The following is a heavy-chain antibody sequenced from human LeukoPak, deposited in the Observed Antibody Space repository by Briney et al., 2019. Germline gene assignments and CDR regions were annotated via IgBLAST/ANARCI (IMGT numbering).Heavy chain of an antibody. Sequence: PGGSLRLSRAASGFTFSSYGMHWVRQAPGKGLEWVAVISYDGSNKYYADSVKGRFTISRDNSKNTLYLQMNRLRAEDTAVYYCAYYGSGSYYLSYFDYWGQGTLVTVSS. J-gene: IGHJ4*02. D-gene: IGHD3-10*01. CDR1: GFTFSSYG. V-gene: IGHV3-30*03. CDR3: AYYGSGSYYLSYFDY. CDR2: ISYDGSNK.